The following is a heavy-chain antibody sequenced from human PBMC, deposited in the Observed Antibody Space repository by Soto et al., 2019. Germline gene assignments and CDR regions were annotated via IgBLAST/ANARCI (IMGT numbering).Heavy chain of an antibody. J-gene: IGHJ6*03. CDR1: GFTFSNYA. Sequence: GGSLRLSCAASGFTFSNYAMSWVRQAPGKGLEWVAGISGNGAMTYYADSVKGRFTISRDNAKNSLYLQMNSLRAEDTAVYYCARGGTGSSSWYYYMDVWGKGTTVTVSS. CDR2: ISGNGAMT. CDR3: ARGGTGSSSWYYYMDV. D-gene: IGHD6-13*01. V-gene: IGHV3-23*01.